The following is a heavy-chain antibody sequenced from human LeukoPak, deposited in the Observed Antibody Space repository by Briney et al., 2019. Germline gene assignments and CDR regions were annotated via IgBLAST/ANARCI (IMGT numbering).Heavy chain of an antibody. J-gene: IGHJ5*02. D-gene: IGHD2-2*01. V-gene: IGHV1-18*01. CDR2: ISAYNGNT. CDR1: GYTFTSYG. CDR3: ARVRIVVVPAATGDWFDP. Sequence: GASVKVSCKASGYTFTSYGISWVRQAPGQGLEWMGWISAYNGNTNYAQKLQGRVTMTTDTSTSTAYMELRSLRSDDTAVYYCARVRIVVVPAATGDWFDPWGQGTLVTVSS.